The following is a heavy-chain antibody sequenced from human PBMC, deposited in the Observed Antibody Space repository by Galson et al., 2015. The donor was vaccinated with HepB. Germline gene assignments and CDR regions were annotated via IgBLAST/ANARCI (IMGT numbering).Heavy chain of an antibody. CDR1: GFTFSSYA. CDR3: ARSVQLWFPYFDY. J-gene: IGHJ4*02. D-gene: IGHD5-18*01. V-gene: IGHV3-30-3*01. Sequence: SLRLSCAASGFTFSSYAMHWVRQVPGKGLEWVAVISNDGSNKYYADSVKGRFTISRDNSKNTLYLQMNSLRAEDTAVYYCARSVQLWFPYFDYWGQGTLVTVSS. CDR2: ISNDGSNK.